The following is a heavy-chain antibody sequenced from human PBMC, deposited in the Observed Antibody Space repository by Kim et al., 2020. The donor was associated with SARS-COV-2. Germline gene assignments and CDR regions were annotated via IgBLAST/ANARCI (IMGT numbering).Heavy chain of an antibody. V-gene: IGHV3-48*03. CDR3: ASAYYYDSSGYYYEFDY. Sequence: GGSLRLSCAASGFTFSSYEMNWVRQAPGKGLEWVSYISSSGSTIYYADSVKGRFTISRDNAKNSLYLQMNSLRAEDTAVYYCASAYYYDSSGYYYEFDYWGQGTLVTVSS. J-gene: IGHJ4*02. CDR2: ISSSGSTI. D-gene: IGHD3-22*01. CDR1: GFTFSSYE.